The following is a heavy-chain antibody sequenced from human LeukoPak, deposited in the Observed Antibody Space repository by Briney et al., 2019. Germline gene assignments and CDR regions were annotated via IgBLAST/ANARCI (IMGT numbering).Heavy chain of an antibody. CDR2: IYYSGST. J-gene: IGHJ4*01. CDR3: ARDLANAFDY. CDR1: GGSVSSFC. Sequence: PSESPSPTCTVSGGSVSSFCWNSRRQPPGKGLEWIGYIYYSGSTDYNPSLKSRVTMSVDRSKNRFSLKLSSVTAADTAAYYCARDLANAFDYWGQGTMVTVSS. V-gene: IGHV4-59*02. D-gene: IGHD2-8*01.